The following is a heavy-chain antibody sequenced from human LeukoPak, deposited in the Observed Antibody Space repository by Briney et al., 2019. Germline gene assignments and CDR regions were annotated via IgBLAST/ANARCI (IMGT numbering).Heavy chain of an antibody. CDR3: AKDLVVSTFGQYYFHY. Sequence: GGSLRLSCEASGLTFSTYGMHWVRQTPGKGLEWVAVISNDGSNEKYAESVKGRFTISRDNSKSTLYLQMNSLRVEDTAVYYCAKDLVVSTFGQYYFHYWGQGTLVTVSS. D-gene: IGHD2-8*02. CDR2: ISNDGSNE. CDR1: GLTFSTYG. J-gene: IGHJ4*02. V-gene: IGHV3-30*18.